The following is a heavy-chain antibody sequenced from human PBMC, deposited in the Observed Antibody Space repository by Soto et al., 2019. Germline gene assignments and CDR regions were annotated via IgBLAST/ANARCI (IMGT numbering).Heavy chain of an antibody. Sequence: SETLSLTCTVSGGSIGRYYWSWIRQPPGKGLEWIGYIYYSGSTNYNPSLKSRVTISVDTSKNQFSLKLSSVTAADTAVYYCASYSGWYPYYFDYWGQGTLVTVSS. V-gene: IGHV4-59*01. D-gene: IGHD6-19*01. J-gene: IGHJ4*02. CDR1: GGSIGRYY. CDR3: ASYSGWYPYYFDY. CDR2: IYYSGST.